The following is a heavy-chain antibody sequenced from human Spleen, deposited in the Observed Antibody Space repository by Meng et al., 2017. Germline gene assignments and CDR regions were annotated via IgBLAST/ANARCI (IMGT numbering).Heavy chain of an antibody. J-gene: IGHJ4*02. CDR2: IKQDGSAN. Sequence: GGSLRLSCAASGFTVSSFEMNWVRQAPGKGLEWVATIKQDGSANYYVDPVKSRFTISRDNAKNTLYLQMNSLRAEDTDVYYCARVRTTVLTSDYWGQGTLVTVSS. CDR3: ARVRTTVLTSDY. CDR1: GFTVSSFE. D-gene: IGHD1-14*01. V-gene: IGHV3-7*01.